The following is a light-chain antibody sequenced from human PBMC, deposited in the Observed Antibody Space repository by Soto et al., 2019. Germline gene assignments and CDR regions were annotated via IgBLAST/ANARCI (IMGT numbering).Light chain of an antibody. Sequence: DIQMTQSPSTLSASVGDRVTITCRASQSISGWLAWYQQKPGKPPKLLIYDASSLEAGVPRRFSGSGSGTEFSLTISSLQPDDFATYYCQQYNSNSHTFGQGTILEIK. J-gene: IGKJ2*01. CDR3: QQYNSNSHT. CDR1: QSISGW. CDR2: DAS. V-gene: IGKV1-5*01.